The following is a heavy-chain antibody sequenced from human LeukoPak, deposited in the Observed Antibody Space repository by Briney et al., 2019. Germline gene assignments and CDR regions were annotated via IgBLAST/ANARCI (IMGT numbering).Heavy chain of an antibody. J-gene: IGHJ3*02. CDR1: GFTFSSYA. D-gene: IGHD6-13*01. CDR2: ISGSGGST. Sequence: GGSPRLSCAASGFTFSSYAMSWVRQAPGKGLEWVSAISGSGGSTYYADSVKGRFTISRDNSKNTLYLQMNSLRAEDTAVYYCAKDEAAADYAFDIWGQGTMVTVSS. V-gene: IGHV3-23*01. CDR3: AKDEAAADYAFDI.